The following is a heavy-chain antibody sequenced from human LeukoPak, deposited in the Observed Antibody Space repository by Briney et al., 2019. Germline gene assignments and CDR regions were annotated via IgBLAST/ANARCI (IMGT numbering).Heavy chain of an antibody. CDR2: ISSSSSYT. J-gene: IGHJ6*02. CDR3: ARGFYVPAAIPAYYGMDV. V-gene: IGHV3-11*05. Sequence: PGGSLRLSCAASGFTFSDYYMSWIRQAPGKGLEWVSYISSSSSYTNYADSVKGRFTISRDNAKNSLYLQMNSLRAEDTAVYYCARGFYVPAAIPAYYGMDVWGQGTTVTVSS. D-gene: IGHD2-2*02. CDR1: GFTFSDYY.